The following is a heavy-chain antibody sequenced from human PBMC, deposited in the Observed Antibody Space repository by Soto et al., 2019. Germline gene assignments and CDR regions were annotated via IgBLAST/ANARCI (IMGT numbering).Heavy chain of an antibody. V-gene: IGHV4-31*03. Sequence: QVQLQESGPGLVKPSQTLSLTCTVSGGSISSGGYYWSWIRQHPGKGLEWIGYIYYSGSTYYNPSIKSRVTISVDTSKNQCSLQLSSVTAADTAVYYCARRYGGNFDYWGQGTLVTVSS. CDR2: IYYSGST. J-gene: IGHJ4*02. D-gene: IGHD2-15*01. CDR3: ARRYGGNFDY. CDR1: GGSISSGGYY.